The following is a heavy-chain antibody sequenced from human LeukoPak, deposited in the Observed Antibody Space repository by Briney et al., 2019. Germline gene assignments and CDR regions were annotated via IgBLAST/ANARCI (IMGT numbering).Heavy chain of an antibody. CDR3: ARARSEDYDILTGDFDY. CDR2: ISAYNGNT. D-gene: IGHD3-9*01. CDR1: GYTFTSYG. V-gene: IGHV1-18*01. J-gene: IGHJ4*02. Sequence: GASVKVSCKASGYTFTSYGISWVRQAPGQGLEWMGWISAYNGNTNYAQKLQGRVTMTTDTSTSTAYMELRSLRSDDTAVYYCARARSEDYDILTGDFDYWGQGTLVTVSS.